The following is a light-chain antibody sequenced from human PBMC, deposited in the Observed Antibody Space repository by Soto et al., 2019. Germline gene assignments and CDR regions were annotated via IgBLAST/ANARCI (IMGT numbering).Light chain of an antibody. V-gene: IGLV2-11*02. J-gene: IGLJ3*02. CDR3: CSYAGSYTWV. CDR2: DVN. Sequence: QSALTQPRSVSGSPGQSVTISCTGTSSDVGKYNYVSWYQQHPGKAPKVMIYDVNKWPSGVPDRFSGSKSGNTASLTISGLQAEDEADYYCCSYAGSYTWVFGGGTKVTVL. CDR1: SSDVGKYNY.